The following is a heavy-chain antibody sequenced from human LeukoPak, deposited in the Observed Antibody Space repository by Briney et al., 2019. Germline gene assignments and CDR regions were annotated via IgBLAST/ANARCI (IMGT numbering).Heavy chain of an antibody. Sequence: GGSLRLSCAASGFTFSSYAMSWVRQAPGKGLEWVSAISGSGGSTYYADSVKGRFTISRDNSKNTLYLQMNSLRAEDTAVYYCAKDVTGTKYYYYGMDVWGQGTTVTASS. CDR3: AKDVTGTKYYYYGMDV. CDR2: ISGSGGST. D-gene: IGHD1-7*01. J-gene: IGHJ6*02. CDR1: GFTFSSYA. V-gene: IGHV3-23*01.